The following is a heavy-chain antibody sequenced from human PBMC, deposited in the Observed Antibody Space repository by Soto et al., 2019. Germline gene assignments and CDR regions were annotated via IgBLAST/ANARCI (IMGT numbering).Heavy chain of an antibody. V-gene: IGHV3-33*01. CDR3: ARREEYYYDSSGYLDAFDS. D-gene: IGHD3-22*01. J-gene: IGHJ3*02. CDR1: GFTFSSYG. CDR2: IWYDGSNK. Sequence: QVQLVESGGGVVQPGRSLRLSCAASGFTFSSYGMHWVRQAPGKGLEWVAVIWYDGSNKYYADSVKGRFTISRDNSKNTLYRQMNSLRAEDTAVYYCARREEYYYDSSGYLDAFDSWGQGTMVTVSS.